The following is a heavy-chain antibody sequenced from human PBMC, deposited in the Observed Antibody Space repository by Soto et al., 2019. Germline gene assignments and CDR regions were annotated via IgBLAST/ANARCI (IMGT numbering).Heavy chain of an antibody. CDR2: IIPIFGTA. D-gene: IGHD4-4*01. CDR1: GGTFSSYA. V-gene: IGHV1-69*13. Sequence: GPSVKVSCKASGGTFSSYAISWVREAPGQGLEWMGGIIPIFGTANYAQKFQGRVTITADESTSTAYMELSSLRSEDTAVYYCAREESNSETTSFDYWGQGTLVTVSS. J-gene: IGHJ4*02. CDR3: AREESNSETTSFDY.